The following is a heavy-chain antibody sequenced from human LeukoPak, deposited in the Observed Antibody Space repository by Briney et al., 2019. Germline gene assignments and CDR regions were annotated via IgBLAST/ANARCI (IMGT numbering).Heavy chain of an antibody. V-gene: IGHV3-73*01. J-gene: IGHJ3*02. CDR3: TRHYLAVGYSYAFDI. Sequence: PGGSLRLSCAASGFSFSGSAMHWVRQASGKGLEWVGRIKTKASSYATAYATSVKGRFTISRDDSKNTAYLQMNSLKTEDTAVYYCTRHYLAVGYSYAFDIWGQGTMVTVSS. CDR2: IKTKASSYAT. CDR1: GFSFSGSA. D-gene: IGHD5-18*01.